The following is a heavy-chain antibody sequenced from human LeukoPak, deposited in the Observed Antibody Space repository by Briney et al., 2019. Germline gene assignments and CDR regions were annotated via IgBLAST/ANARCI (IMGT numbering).Heavy chain of an antibody. J-gene: IGHJ4*02. V-gene: IGHV3-23*01. Sequence: PGGSLRLSCAASGFTFSSYAMSWVRQAPGKGLEWVSAISGSGGSTYYADSVKGRFTISRDNSKNTLYLQMNSLRAEDTAVYYCAKVRSSGWYSNQGGYWGQGTLVTVSS. CDR3: AKVRSSGWYSNQGGY. CDR2: ISGSGGST. CDR1: GFTFSSYA. D-gene: IGHD6-19*01.